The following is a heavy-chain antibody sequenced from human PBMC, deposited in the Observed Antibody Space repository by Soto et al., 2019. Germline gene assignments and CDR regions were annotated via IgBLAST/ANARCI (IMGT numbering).Heavy chain of an antibody. CDR3: AKDADRLGELWGYFQN. D-gene: IGHD3-16*01. Sequence: EVQLVESGGGLEQPGRSLRLSCAVSGFMFEDYAMHWVRQAPGKGLEWVSGINWNGVDKGYADSVQGRFTSSRDNAKKSLYLQMNYLRPEDTALYFCAKDADRLGELWGYFQNWGQGTLVTVSS. CDR2: INWNGVDK. V-gene: IGHV3-9*01. J-gene: IGHJ1*01. CDR1: GFMFEDYA.